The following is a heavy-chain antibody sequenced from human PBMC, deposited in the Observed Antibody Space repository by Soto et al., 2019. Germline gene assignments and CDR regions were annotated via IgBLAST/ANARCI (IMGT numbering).Heavy chain of an antibody. J-gene: IGHJ6*02. V-gene: IGHV1-46*01. Sequence: ASVKVSCKASGYTFTSYYMHWVRQAPGQGLEWVGIINPSGGSTSYAQKFQGRVTMTRDTSTSTVYMELSSLRSEDTAVYYCARDQSPRGYSGYDSVTYYYYYYGMDVWGQGTTVTVSS. CDR3: ARDQSPRGYSGYDSVTYYYYYYGMDV. D-gene: IGHD5-12*01. CDR1: GYTFTSYY. CDR2: INPSGGST.